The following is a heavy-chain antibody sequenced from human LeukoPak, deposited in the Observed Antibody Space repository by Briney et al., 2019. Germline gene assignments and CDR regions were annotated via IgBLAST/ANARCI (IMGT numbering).Heavy chain of an antibody. CDR1: RFTFSSYV. D-gene: IGHD4-17*01. Sequence: GGSLRLSCAASRFTFSSYVMSWVRQAPGKGLEWVSAISGGGGSTYYADSVKGRFTISRDNSKNTLYLQMNSLRVEDTATYYCTKKRTTSVTDWFDPWGQGTLVTVSS. CDR2: ISGGGGST. J-gene: IGHJ5*02. V-gene: IGHV3-23*01. CDR3: TKKRTTSVTDWFDP.